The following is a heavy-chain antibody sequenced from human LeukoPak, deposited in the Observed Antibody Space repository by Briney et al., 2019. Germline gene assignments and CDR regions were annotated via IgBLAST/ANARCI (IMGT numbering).Heavy chain of an antibody. CDR2: ISFDGSNK. V-gene: IGHV3-30*03. CDR1: GFTFSSYA. D-gene: IGHD6-13*01. CDR3: ARGYASTSQLDP. J-gene: IGHJ5*02. Sequence: GGSLRLSCVASGFTFSSYATHWVCQAPGKGLEWVAVISFDGSNKYYADSVKGRFTISRDNSKNTLYLQVSAEDTAIYYCARGYASTSQLDPWGQGTLVTVSS.